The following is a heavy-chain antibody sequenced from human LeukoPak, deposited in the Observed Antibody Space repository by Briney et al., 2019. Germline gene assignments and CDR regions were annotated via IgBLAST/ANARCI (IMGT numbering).Heavy chain of an antibody. CDR3: ARALYNRGWYPDYFDS. V-gene: IGHV3-23*01. D-gene: IGHD6-19*01. J-gene: IGHJ4*02. CDR1: GFTFSSYA. CDR2: IRGSGGST. Sequence: GGSLRLSCAASGFTFSSYAMTWVRQAPGKGLEWVSSIRGSGGSTYHADSVKGRFTISRDNAKNSLYLQMSSLRAEDTAIYYCARALYNRGWYPDYFDSWGQGTLVTVSS.